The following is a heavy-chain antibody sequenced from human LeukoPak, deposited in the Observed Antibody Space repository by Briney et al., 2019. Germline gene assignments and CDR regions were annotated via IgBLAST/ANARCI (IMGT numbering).Heavy chain of an antibody. Sequence: GETLRLSCAASGFTFSSYSMNWVRQAPGKGREWVAYLTHWGGTIYYAGPVRGRFTISRDDAGNSLYLQMNSLRDEDTAVYYCARILVLTLDYWGQGTLVTVSS. V-gene: IGHV3-48*02. D-gene: IGHD5/OR15-5a*01. CDR2: LTHWGGTI. CDR3: ARILVLTLDY. CDR1: GFTFSSYS. J-gene: IGHJ4*02.